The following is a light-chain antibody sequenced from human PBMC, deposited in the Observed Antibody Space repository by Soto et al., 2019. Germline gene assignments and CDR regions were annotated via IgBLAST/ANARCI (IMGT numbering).Light chain of an antibody. CDR2: GVT. CDR1: HNDIGTYDY. CDR3: SSFTSNRIYV. Sequence: QSALTQPTSVSGSPGQSITISCTGNHNDIGTYDYVSWYQQHPGRAPRLLIHGVTTRPSGISGRFSASKSGLTASLTISGLQPEDEADYYCSSFTSNRIYVFGPGTNVTV. J-gene: IGLJ1*01. V-gene: IGLV2-14*03.